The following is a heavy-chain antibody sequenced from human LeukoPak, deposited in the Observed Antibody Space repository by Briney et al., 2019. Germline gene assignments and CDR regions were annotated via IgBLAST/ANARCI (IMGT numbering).Heavy chain of an antibody. J-gene: IGHJ4*02. Sequence: ASVKVSCKASGYTFTSYDINWVRQAPGQGPEWMGWISAYNGNTNYAQKFQGRVTMTTDTSTSTAYMELRSLRSDDTAVYYCAREAVAGAFLEYWGQGTLVTVSS. CDR2: ISAYNGNT. CDR3: AREAVAGAFLEY. D-gene: IGHD6-19*01. CDR1: GYTFTSYD. V-gene: IGHV1-18*01.